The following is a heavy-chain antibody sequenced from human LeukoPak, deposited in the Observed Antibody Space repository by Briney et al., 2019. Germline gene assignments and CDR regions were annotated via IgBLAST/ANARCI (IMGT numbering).Heavy chain of an antibody. CDR1: GFTFTTYT. Sequence: PGGSLRLSCEASGFTFTTYTMNWVRQAPGKGLEWVSSVSSGGNYRYYADSLKGRFTISRDNAKNSLYLQMNSLRAEDTAVYYCAREVHIDYWGQGSLVTVSS. CDR3: AREVHIDY. CDR2: VSSGGNYR. V-gene: IGHV3-21*01. J-gene: IGHJ4*02.